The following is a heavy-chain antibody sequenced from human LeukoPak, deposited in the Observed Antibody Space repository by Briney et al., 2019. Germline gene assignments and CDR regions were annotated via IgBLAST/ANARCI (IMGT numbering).Heavy chain of an antibody. V-gene: IGHV1-69*05. CDR2: IIPIFGTA. CDR3: ARGPYCSSTSCYLYYYYYMDV. CDR1: GGTFSSYA. Sequence: ASVKVSCKASGGTFSSYAISWVRQAPGQGLEWMGGIIPIFGTANYAQKFQGRVTITTDESTSTAYMELSSLRSEDTAVYYCARGPYCSSTSCYLYYYYYMDVWGKGTTVTVSS. J-gene: IGHJ6*03. D-gene: IGHD2-2*01.